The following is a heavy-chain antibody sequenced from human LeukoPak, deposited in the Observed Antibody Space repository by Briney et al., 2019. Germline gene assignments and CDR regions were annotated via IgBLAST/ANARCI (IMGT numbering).Heavy chain of an antibody. CDR2: IRSDGYTK. Sequence: QPGGSLRLSCAASGFTFSVSGMHWVRQAPGKGLEWVAFIRSDGYTKYYADSVKGRFTVSRDNSKNTLYLQMNSLRAEDTAVYYCAKDSRNLPFDYWGQGTLVTVSS. J-gene: IGHJ4*02. V-gene: IGHV3-30*02. CDR1: GFTFSVSG. CDR3: AKDSRNLPFDY. D-gene: IGHD1-14*01.